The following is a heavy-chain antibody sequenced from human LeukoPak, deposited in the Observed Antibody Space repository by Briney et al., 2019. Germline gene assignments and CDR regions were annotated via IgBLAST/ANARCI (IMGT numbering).Heavy chain of an antibody. V-gene: IGHV4-59*01. Sequence: SETLSLTCTVSGGSISSYYWSWIRQPPGKGLEWIGYIYYSGSTNYNPSLKSRVTISVDTSKNQFSLKLSSVTAADTAVYYCASRRPGYSYGYFDYWGQGTLVTVSS. D-gene: IGHD5-18*01. J-gene: IGHJ4*02. CDR1: GGSISSYY. CDR3: ASRRPGYSYGYFDY. CDR2: IYYSGST.